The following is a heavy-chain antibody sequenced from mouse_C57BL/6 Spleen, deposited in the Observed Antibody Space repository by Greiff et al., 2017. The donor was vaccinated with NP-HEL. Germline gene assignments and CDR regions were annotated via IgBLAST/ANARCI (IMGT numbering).Heavy chain of an antibody. J-gene: IGHJ4*01. Sequence: VQLQQSGAELVKPGASVQLSCTASGFNIKDYYMPWVKQRTEQGLEWIGRIDPEDGETKYAPKFQGKATITADTSSNTAYLQLSSLTSEDTAVYYCAERMDYWGQGTSVTVSS. CDR2: IDPEDGET. CDR3: AERMDY. CDR1: GFNIKDYY. V-gene: IGHV14-2*01.